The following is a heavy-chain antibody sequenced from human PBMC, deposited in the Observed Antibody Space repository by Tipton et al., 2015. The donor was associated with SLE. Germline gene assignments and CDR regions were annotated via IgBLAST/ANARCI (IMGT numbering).Heavy chain of an antibody. D-gene: IGHD3-16*01. CDR3: ASGAAGEGYYFDY. CDR1: GGSISSGGYY. Sequence: TLSLTCTVSGGSISSGGYYWSWIRQHPGKGLEWIGYIYYSGSTYYNPSLKSRVTISVDTSKNQFSLKLSSVTAADTAVYYCASGAAGEGYYFDYWGQGTLVTVSS. V-gene: IGHV4-31*03. CDR2: IYYSGST. J-gene: IGHJ4*02.